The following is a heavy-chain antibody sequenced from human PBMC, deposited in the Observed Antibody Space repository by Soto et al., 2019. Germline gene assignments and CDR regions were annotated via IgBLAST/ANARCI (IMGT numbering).Heavy chain of an antibody. D-gene: IGHD4-17*01. J-gene: IGHJ4*02. Sequence: QVQLVESGGGVVQPGRSLRLSCAASGFTFSSYAMHWVRQAPRKGLEWVAVISYDGSNKYYADSVKGRFTISRDNSKNTLYLQMNSLRAEDTAVYYCATGYDYGDYSVTYWGQGTLVTVSS. CDR2: ISYDGSNK. CDR1: GFTFSSYA. CDR3: ATGYDYGDYSVTY. V-gene: IGHV3-30-3*01.